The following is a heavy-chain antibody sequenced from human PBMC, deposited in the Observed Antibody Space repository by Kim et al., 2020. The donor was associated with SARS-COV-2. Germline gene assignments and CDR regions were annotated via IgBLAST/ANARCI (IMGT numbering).Heavy chain of an antibody. CDR2: VNIEGGST. D-gene: IGHD3-10*01. Sequence: GGSLRLSCTGFPFDRRWKYWIREAPGKGQVWASVVNIEGGSTIDAYSEKGRYSISIDHAKDILYLQMHRLRVEATGMYVCARGGVRGVWYIGVPGT. CDR3: ARGGVRGVWYI. J-gene: IGHJ3*02. V-gene: IGHV3-74*01. CDR1: GFPFDRRW.